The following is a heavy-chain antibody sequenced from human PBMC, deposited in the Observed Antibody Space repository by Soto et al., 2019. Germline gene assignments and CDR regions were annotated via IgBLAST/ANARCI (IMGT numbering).Heavy chain of an antibody. CDR3: ARKKRESPYYFDY. CDR1: GGSITSSSYY. J-gene: IGHJ4*02. CDR2: IYYSGST. Sequence: SETLSLTCTVSGGSITSSSYYWGWIRQPPGKGLEWIGSIYYSGSTYYNPSLKSRVTISVDTSKNQFSLKLSSVTAADTAVYYCARKKRESPYYFDYWGQGTLVTVSS. V-gene: IGHV4-39*01.